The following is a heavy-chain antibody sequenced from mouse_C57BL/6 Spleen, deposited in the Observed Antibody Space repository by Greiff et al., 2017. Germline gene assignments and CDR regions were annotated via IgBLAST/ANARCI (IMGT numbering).Heavy chain of an antibody. CDR2: ISSGSSTI. J-gene: IGHJ1*03. V-gene: IGHV5-17*01. Sequence: EVQLQESGGGLVKPGGSLKLSCAASGFTFSDYGMHWVRQAPEKGLEWVAYISSGSSTIYYADTVKGRFTISRDNAKNTLFLQMTSLRSEDTAMYYCARGDYGSSYWYFDVWGTGTTVTVSS. CDR1: GFTFSDYG. CDR3: ARGDYGSSYWYFDV. D-gene: IGHD1-1*01.